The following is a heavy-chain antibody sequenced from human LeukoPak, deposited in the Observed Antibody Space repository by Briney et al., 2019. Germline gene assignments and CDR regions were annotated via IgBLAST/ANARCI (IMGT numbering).Heavy chain of an antibody. Sequence: GGSLRLSCAASGFTFSSYSMNWVRQAPGKGLEWVSSISSSSSYIYYADSVKGRFTISRDNAKNPLYLQMNSLRAEDTAVYYCARDLPRRTYSNDYWGQGTLVTVSS. CDR1: GFTFSSYS. J-gene: IGHJ4*02. D-gene: IGHD6-13*01. CDR2: ISSSSSYI. CDR3: ARDLPRRTYSNDY. V-gene: IGHV3-21*01.